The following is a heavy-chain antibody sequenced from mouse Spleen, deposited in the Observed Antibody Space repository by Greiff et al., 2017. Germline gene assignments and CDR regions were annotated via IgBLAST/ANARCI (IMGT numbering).Heavy chain of an antibody. CDR2: INPNNGGT. Sequence: VQLQQSGPELVKPGASVKIPCKASGYTFTDYNMDWVKQSHGKSLEWIGDINPNNGGTIYNQKFKGKATLTVDKSSSTAYMELRSLTSEDTAVYYCARGGLEGVYYYAMDYWGQGTSVTVSS. V-gene: IGHV1-18*01. CDR3: ARGGLEGVYYYAMDY. CDR1: GYTFTDYN. D-gene: IGHD2-2*01. J-gene: IGHJ4*01.